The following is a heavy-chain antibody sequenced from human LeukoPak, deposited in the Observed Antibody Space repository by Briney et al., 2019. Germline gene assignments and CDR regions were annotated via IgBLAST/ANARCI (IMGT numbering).Heavy chain of an antibody. CDR2: IYHSGST. D-gene: IGHD6-13*01. CDR1: GYSISSGYY. V-gene: IGHV4-38-2*02. Sequence: PSETLSLTCTVSGYSISSGYYWGWIRRPPGKGLEWIGSIYHSGSTYYNPSLKSRVTISVDTSKNQFSLKLSSVTAADTAVYYCARHRSKYSSSWLYWGQGTLVTVSS. CDR3: ARHRSKYSSSWLY. J-gene: IGHJ4*02.